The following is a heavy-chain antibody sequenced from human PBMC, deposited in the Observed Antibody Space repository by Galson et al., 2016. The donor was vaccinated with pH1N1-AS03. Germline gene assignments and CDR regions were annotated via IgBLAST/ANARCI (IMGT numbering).Heavy chain of an antibody. D-gene: IGHD3-22*01. J-gene: IGHJ3*01. CDR3: AREGFRRRMLLPGAFDV. V-gene: IGHV1-18*01. CDR2: ISTHNGDT. CDR1: GYTFTAYG. Sequence: SVKVSCKVSGYTFTAYGVSWVRQAPGQGLQWMGWISTHNGDTNYAQNFHGGVTLTTDTSTSTVYLELRSLQSDDTAVYYCAREGFRRRMLLPGAFDVWGQGTMLTVSS.